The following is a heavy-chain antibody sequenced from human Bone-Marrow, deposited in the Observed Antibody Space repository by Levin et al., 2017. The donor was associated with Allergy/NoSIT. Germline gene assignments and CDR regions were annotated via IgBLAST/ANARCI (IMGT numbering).Heavy chain of an antibody. J-gene: IGHJ4*02. V-gene: IGHV1-8*01. CDR3: ARGLFWASGRIDS. CDR1: GDRLTNYV. D-gene: IGHD2-8*02. CDR2: MNINNGNT. Sequence: KPGGSLRLSCEASGDRLTNYVINWVRQATGQGLEWIGYMNINNGNTRYAQKFQDRVTLTRNTSLNTAYMELSSLTSEDTAFYYCARGLFWASGRIDSWGQGTLLTVSS.